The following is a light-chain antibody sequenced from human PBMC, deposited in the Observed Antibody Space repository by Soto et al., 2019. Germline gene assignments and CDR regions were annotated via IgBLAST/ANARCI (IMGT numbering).Light chain of an antibody. CDR1: QSLLHSDGKTY. CDR2: AVS. V-gene: IGKV2D-29*01. Sequence: DIVMAQSPLSLSVTPGQPASISCKSSQSLLHSDGKTYLYWYLQRPGQPPQLLISAVSNRFSGVPDRFIGSGSGTDFTLKISRVEAADVGIYYCRQSVQLPSITFGQGTRLEIK. J-gene: IGKJ5*01. CDR3: RQSVQLPSIT.